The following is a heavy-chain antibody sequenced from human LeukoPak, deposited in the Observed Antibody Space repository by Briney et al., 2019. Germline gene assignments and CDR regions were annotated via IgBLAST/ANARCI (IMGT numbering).Heavy chain of an antibody. V-gene: IGHV1-69*04. D-gene: IGHD6-19*01. Sequence: SVKVSCKASGGTFSSYAISWVRQAPGQGLEWMGRIIPILGIANYAQKFQGRVTITADKSPSTAYMELSSLRSEDTAVYYCARDLGTSRAGTYYFDYWGQGTLVTVSS. J-gene: IGHJ4*02. CDR3: ARDLGTSRAGTYYFDY. CDR2: IIPILGIA. CDR1: GGTFSSYA.